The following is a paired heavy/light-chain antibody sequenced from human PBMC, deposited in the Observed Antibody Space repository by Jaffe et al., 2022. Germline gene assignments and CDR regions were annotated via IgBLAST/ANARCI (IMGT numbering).Heavy chain of an antibody. CDR1: GGSISSATRY. V-gene: IGHV4-61*02. D-gene: IGHD1-26*01. CDR2: IYTSGDT. Sequence: QVQLQESGPGLVKPSQTLSLTCFVSGGSISSATRYWVWLRQPAGKGLEWIGRIYTSGDTNYNPSLESRVTVSLDTSKNQFSLKLNSVTAADTAVYYCARGFPYSGSYRDALDIWGQGTAVIVSS. CDR3: ARGFPYSGSYRDALDI. J-gene: IGHJ3*02.
Light chain of an antibody. J-gene: IGKJ4*01. CDR1: RTINNY. Sequence: DIQMAQSPSSLSASVGDRVTITCRASRTINNYLNWYQQKPGQAPRLLIYGVYSLQSGVPSRFSGSASGTDFTLTITTLQAEDVATYYCQQSYSIPQTFGGGTKVEIK. CDR2: GVY. CDR3: QQSYSIPQT. V-gene: IGKV1-39*01.